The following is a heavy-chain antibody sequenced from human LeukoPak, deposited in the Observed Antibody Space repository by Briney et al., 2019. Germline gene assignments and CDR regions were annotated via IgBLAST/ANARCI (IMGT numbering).Heavy chain of an antibody. CDR2: ISAYNGNT. CDR3: AREPVPAAAQSWYYFDY. CDR1: GYTFTSYG. Sequence: GASVKVSCKASGYTFTSYGISWVRQAPGQGLEWMGWISAYNGNTNYAQKFQGRVTITADESTSTAYMELSSLRSEDTAVYYCAREPVPAAAQSWYYFDYWGQGTLVTVSS. D-gene: IGHD2-2*01. J-gene: IGHJ4*02. V-gene: IGHV1-18*01.